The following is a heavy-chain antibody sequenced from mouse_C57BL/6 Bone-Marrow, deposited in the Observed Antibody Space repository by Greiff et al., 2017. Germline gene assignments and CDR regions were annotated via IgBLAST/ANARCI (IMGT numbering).Heavy chain of an antibody. CDR1: GYTFTSYW. J-gene: IGHJ4*01. CDR3: ARMTTIVATSRYYYAMDY. V-gene: IGHV1-64*01. D-gene: IGHD1-1*01. CDR2: IHPNSGST. Sequence: QVQLQQPGAELVKPGASVKLSCKASGYTFTSYWMHWVKQSPGQGLEWIGMIHPNSGSTNYNEKFKSKATLTVDKSSSTAYMQLSSLTSEDSAVYYCARMTTIVATSRYYYAMDYWGQGTSVTVSS.